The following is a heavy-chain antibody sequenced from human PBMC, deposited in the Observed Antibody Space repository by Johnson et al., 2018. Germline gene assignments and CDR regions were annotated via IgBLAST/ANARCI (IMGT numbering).Heavy chain of an antibody. CDR2: MSYDGGHK. Sequence: QVQLVESGGGVVQPGRSLRLSCVASGFTFSTYVMNWVRQAPGKGLAWVAVMSYDGGHKYYADSVKGRFTITRDNSKDTVYLEMNSLRDEDTAGYYCAKGEGFGELLENFQYWGQGTLVTVSS. CDR1: GFTFSTYV. J-gene: IGHJ1*01. D-gene: IGHD3-10*01. CDR3: AKGEGFGELLENFQY. V-gene: IGHV3-30*18.